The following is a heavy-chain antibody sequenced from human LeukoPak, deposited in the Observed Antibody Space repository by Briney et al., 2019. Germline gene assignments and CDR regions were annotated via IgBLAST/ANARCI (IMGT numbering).Heavy chain of an antibody. CDR2: IRYDGSNK. D-gene: IGHD6-13*01. CDR1: GFTFSSYG. J-gene: IGHJ4*02. CDR3: AKDLSGVAAAGALVDY. Sequence: QSGGSLRLSCAASGFTFSSYGMHWVRQAPGKGLEWVAFIRYDGSNKYYADSVKGRFTISRDNSKNTLYLQMNSLRAEDTAVYYCAKDLSGVAAAGALVDYWGQGTLVTVSS. V-gene: IGHV3-30*02.